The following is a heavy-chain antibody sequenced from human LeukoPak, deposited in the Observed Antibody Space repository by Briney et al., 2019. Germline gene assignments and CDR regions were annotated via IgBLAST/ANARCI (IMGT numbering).Heavy chain of an antibody. V-gene: IGHV3-30*18. CDR2: ISYDGSNK. D-gene: IGHD3-22*01. J-gene: IGHJ4*02. CDR3: AKALALYYDSSGLDY. Sequence: GGSLRLSCAASGFTFSSYGMHWVRQAPGKGLEWVAVISYDGSNKYYADSVKGRFTISRDNSKNTLYLQMNSLRAEDTAVYYCAKALALYYDSSGLDYWDQGTLVTVSS. CDR1: GFTFSSYG.